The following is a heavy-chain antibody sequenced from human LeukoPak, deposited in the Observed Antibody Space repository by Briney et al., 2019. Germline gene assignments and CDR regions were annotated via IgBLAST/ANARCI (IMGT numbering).Heavy chain of an antibody. CDR3: ARNSLYDSSAPDAFDI. CDR2: IIPIFGTA. J-gene: IGHJ3*02. CDR1: GGTFSSYA. Sequence: SVKVSSKPSGGTFSSYAISWVRQAPGQGLEWMGGIIPIFGTANYAQKFQGRVTITADESTSTAYMELSSLRSEDTAVYYCARNSLYDSSAPDAFDIWGQGTMVTVSS. V-gene: IGHV1-69*13. D-gene: IGHD3-22*01.